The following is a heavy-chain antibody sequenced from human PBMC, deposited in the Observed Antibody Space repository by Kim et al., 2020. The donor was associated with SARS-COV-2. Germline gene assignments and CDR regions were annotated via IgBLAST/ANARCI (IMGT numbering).Heavy chain of an antibody. CDR1: GYTFTGYY. V-gene: IGHV1-2*06. D-gene: IGHD6-13*01. CDR2: INPNSGGT. CDR3: ARGIAAAGTNDY. J-gene: IGHJ4*02. Sequence: ASVKVSCKASGYTFTGYYMHWVRQAPGQGLEWMGRINPNSGGTNYAQKFQGRVTMTRDTSISTAYMELSRLRSDDTAVYYCARGIAAAGTNDYWGQGTLVTVSS.